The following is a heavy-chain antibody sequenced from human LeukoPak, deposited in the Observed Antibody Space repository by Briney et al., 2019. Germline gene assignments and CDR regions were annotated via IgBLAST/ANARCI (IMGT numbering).Heavy chain of an antibody. J-gene: IGHJ3*02. CDR1: GFTFSRYD. V-gene: IGHV3-13*04. D-gene: IGHD1-26*01. Sequence: GGSLRLSCAASGFTFSRYDMHWVRQATGKGLEWVSSIGTAADTYYPGSVKGRFTISRENAKNSLYLQMNSLRAEDTAAYYCARAGILGGTTGAFDIWGQGTMVTVSS. CDR3: ARAGILGGTTGAFDI. CDR2: IGTAADT.